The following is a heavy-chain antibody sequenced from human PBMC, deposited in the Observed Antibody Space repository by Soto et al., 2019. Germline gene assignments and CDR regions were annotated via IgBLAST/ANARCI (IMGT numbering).Heavy chain of an antibody. CDR3: ARAPGAVNSYAGVAV. CDR1: GFIFCDYY. CDR2: ISDGGSYT. D-gene: IGHD6-19*01. V-gene: IGHV3-11*05. J-gene: IGHJ6*02. Sequence: PGGTLRLSCVASGFIFCDYYMAWIRRAPGKGLEWVSYISDGGSYTNHGNSVRGRVSVSRDDARNSLYLQIKNLRVEDTGVYYCARAPGAVNSYAGVAVWSQGTTVTVSS.